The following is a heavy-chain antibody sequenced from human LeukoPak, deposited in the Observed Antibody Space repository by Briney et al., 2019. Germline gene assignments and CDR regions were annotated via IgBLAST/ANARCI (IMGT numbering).Heavy chain of an antibody. CDR2: IDQSGSS. J-gene: IGHJ4*02. CDR3: ARGDLLRTVDY. CDR1: GGSISSGDYY. V-gene: IGHV4-30-4*01. Sequence: PSETLSLTCTVSGGSISSGDYYWSWLRQPPGKGLEWIGYIDQSGSSYYNPSLKSRVTISLGMSKNKFSLKLTSVTAADTAVYYCARGDLLRTVDYWGQGTLVTVSS.